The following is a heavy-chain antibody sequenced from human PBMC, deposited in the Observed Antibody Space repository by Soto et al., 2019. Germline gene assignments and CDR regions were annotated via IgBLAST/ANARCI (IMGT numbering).Heavy chain of an antibody. CDR3: ASSPQWLVYYYYYGMDV. CDR2: ISGSGGST. Sequence: GGSLRLSCAASGFTFSSYAMSWVRQAPGKGLEWVSAISGSGGSTYYADSVKGRFTISRDNSKNTLYLQMNSLRAEDTAVYYCASSPQWLVYYYYYGMDVWGQGTTVTVSS. J-gene: IGHJ6*02. CDR1: GFTFSSYA. V-gene: IGHV3-23*01. D-gene: IGHD6-19*01.